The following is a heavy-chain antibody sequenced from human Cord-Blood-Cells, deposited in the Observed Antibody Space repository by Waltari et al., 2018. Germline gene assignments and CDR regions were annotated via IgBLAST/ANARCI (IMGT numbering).Heavy chain of an antibody. V-gene: IGHV3-53*02. J-gene: IGHJ3*02. CDR1: GFTVSSNY. CDR3: ARATREAAAGTTAFDI. D-gene: IGHD6-13*01. CDR2: IYSGGSR. Sequence: EVQLVETGGGLIQPGGSLRLSCAASGFTVSSNYMSWVRQAPGKGLEWVSVIYSGGSRYYADSVKGRFTISRDNSKNTLYLQMNSLRAEDTAVYYCARATREAAAGTTAFDIWGQGTMVTVSS.